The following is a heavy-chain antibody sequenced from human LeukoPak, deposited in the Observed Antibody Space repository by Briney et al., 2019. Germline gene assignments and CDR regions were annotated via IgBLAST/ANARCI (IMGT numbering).Heavy chain of an antibody. V-gene: IGHV3-7*01. D-gene: IGHD7-27*01. CDR3: AIIGDHSNAFDI. CDR1: GFIFSSNW. J-gene: IGHJ3*02. Sequence: GGSLRLSCAGSGFIFSSNWMSWVRQAPGKGLEWVGNIKQDGSEKYYVDSVKGRFTISRDNAKNSVFLQMNSLRAEDSAVYYCAIIGDHSNAFDIWGQGTMVTVS. CDR2: IKQDGSEK.